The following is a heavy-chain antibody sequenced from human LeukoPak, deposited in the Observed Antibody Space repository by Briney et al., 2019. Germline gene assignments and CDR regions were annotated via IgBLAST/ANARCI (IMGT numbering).Heavy chain of an antibody. Sequence: GGSLRLSCAASGFTFSSYAMHWVRQAPGKGLEWVSSISSSSSYIYYADSVKGRFTISRDNAKNSLYLQMNSLRAEDTAVYYCARDRKGYCSGGSCRHIWGQGTVVTVSS. CDR3: ARDRKGYCSGGSCRHI. D-gene: IGHD2-15*01. CDR1: GFTFSSYA. J-gene: IGHJ3*02. V-gene: IGHV3-21*01. CDR2: ISSSSSYI.